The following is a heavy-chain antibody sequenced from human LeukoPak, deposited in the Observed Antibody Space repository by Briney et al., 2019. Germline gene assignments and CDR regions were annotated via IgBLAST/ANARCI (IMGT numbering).Heavy chain of an antibody. CDR1: GYTFTSYG. CDR2: ISAYNGNT. Sequence: ASVKVSCKASGYTFTSYGISWVRQAPGQGLEWMGWISAYNGNTNYAQKLQGRVTMTTDTSTSTAYMELRSLRAEDTAVYYCARDPCSGTSCYYYYYYMDVWGKGTTVTVSS. J-gene: IGHJ6*03. V-gene: IGHV1-18*01. D-gene: IGHD2-2*01. CDR3: ARDPCSGTSCYYYYYYMDV.